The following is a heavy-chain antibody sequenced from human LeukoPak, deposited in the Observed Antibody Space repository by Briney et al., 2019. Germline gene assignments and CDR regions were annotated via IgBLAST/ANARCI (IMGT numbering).Heavy chain of an antibody. V-gene: IGHV4-4*07. Sequence: PSETLSLTCTVSGGSISSYYWSWIRQPAGEGVEGIERIYTSGSTNYNPSLRSRVTMSVDTSKNQFSLKLSSVTAADTAVYYCARDNDFWNKFDYWGQGTLVTVSS. J-gene: IGHJ4*02. CDR3: ARDNDFWNKFDY. CDR1: GGSISSYY. D-gene: IGHD3-3*01. CDR2: IYTSGST.